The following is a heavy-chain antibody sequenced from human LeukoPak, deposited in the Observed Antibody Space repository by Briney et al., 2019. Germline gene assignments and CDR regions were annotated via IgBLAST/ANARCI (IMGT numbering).Heavy chain of an antibody. CDR3: AREGTTVTSPFDY. V-gene: IGHV3-48*01. Sequence: PGGSLRLSCAASGFTFSSYSMNWVRQAPGKGLEWVSYISSSSSTIYYADSVKGRFTISRDNAKNSLYLQMNSLRAEDTAVYYCAREGTTVTSPFDYWGQGTLVTVSS. CDR1: GFTFSSYS. J-gene: IGHJ4*02. CDR2: ISSSSSTI. D-gene: IGHD4-11*01.